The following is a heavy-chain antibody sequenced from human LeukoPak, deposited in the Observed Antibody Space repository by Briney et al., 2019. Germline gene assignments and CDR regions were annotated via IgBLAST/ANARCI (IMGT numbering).Heavy chain of an antibody. D-gene: IGHD2-15*01. CDR1: GFTFSSYA. CDR3: AKSACSGGSCYSGIQWFDP. J-gene: IGHJ5*02. V-gene: IGHV3-23*01. Sequence: PGGSLRLSCAASGFTFSSYAMSWVRQAPGKGLEWVSAISGSGGSTYYADSVKGRFTISRDNSKNTLYLQMNSLRAEDTAVYYCAKSACSGGSCYSGIQWFDPWGQGTLVTVSS. CDR2: ISGSGGST.